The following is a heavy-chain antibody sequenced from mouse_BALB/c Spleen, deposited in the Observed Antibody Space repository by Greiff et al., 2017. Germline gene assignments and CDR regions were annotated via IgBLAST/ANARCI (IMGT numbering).Heavy chain of an antibody. D-gene: IGHD1-2*01. CDR3: ALTTATAMDY. CDR1: GFTFSSFG. Sequence: EVKLMESGGGLVQPGGSRKLSCAASGFTFSSFGMHWVRQAPEKGLEWVAYISSGSSTIYYADTVKGRFTISRDNPKNTLFLQMTSLRSEDTAMYYCALTTATAMDYWGQGTSVTVSS. CDR2: ISSGSSTI. J-gene: IGHJ4*01. V-gene: IGHV5-17*02.